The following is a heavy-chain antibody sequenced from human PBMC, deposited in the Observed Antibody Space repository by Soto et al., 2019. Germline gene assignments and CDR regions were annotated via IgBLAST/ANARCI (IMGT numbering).Heavy chain of an antibody. J-gene: IGHJ6*02. CDR1: GGTFSTYI. CDR3: ARDRGRGGSYYIYFYGMDV. D-gene: IGHD1-26*01. Sequence: SVKVSCKASGGTFSTYIISWVRQAPGQGLEWTGRIIPILGIANYAQKFQGRVTITRDKSTSTAYMELGSLTSEDTAVYYCARDRGRGGSYYIYFYGMDVWGQGTTVTVSS. V-gene: IGHV1-69*04. CDR2: IIPILGIA.